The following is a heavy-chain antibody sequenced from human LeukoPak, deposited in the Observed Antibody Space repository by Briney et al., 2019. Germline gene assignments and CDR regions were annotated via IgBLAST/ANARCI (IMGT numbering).Heavy chain of an antibody. V-gene: IGHV3-30*04. CDR1: GFTFSSYA. Sequence: GRSLRLSCAASGFTFSSYAMHWVRQAPGKGLEWVTVISYDGSNKYYADSVKGRFTISRDNSKNTLYLQMNSLRAEDTAVYYCARFPQHGVWGQGTTVTVSS. J-gene: IGHJ6*02. CDR3: ARFPQHGV. CDR2: ISYDGSNK. D-gene: IGHD2-2*01.